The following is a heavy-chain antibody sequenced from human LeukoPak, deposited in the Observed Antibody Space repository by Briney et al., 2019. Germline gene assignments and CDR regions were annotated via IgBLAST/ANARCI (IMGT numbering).Heavy chain of an antibody. D-gene: IGHD5-18*01. CDR1: GGSISSYY. Sequence: SETLSLTCTVSGGSISSYYWSWIRLPPGKGLEWIGYIYYTGATCYNPSLKSRVTISLDTSKNQFSLKLSSVTAADAAVYYCARAGYSYGTGYYFDYWGQGALVTVSS. V-gene: IGHV4-59*01. CDR3: ARAGYSYGTGYYFDY. CDR2: IYYTGAT. J-gene: IGHJ4*02.